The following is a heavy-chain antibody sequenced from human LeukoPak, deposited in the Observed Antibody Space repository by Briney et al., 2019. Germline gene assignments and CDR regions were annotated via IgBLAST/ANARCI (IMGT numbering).Heavy chain of an antibody. CDR1: GGSISSSSYY. V-gene: IGHV4-39*07. J-gene: IGHJ5*02. CDR3: ARDRSAGRRLKNWFDP. Sequence: SSETLSLTCTVSGGSISSSSYYWGWIRQPPGKGLEWIGSIYYSGSTYYNPSLKSRVTISVDTSKNQFSLKLSSVTAADTAVYYCARDRSAGRRLKNWFDPWGQGTLVTVSS. D-gene: IGHD6-13*01. CDR2: IYYSGST.